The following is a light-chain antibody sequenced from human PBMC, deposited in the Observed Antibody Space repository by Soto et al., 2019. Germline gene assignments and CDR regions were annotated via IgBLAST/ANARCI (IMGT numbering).Light chain of an antibody. Sequence: EIVMTQSPATLSVSPGERATLSCRASQSVSNNLAWYQQKPGQAPRLLIYGASTRATGIPARFSGSGSGTDFTLTIISLQSEDFAVYYCHQYNNWPSFTFGPGTKVDIK. V-gene: IGKV3-15*01. CDR3: HQYNNWPSFT. CDR1: QSVSNN. CDR2: GAS. J-gene: IGKJ3*01.